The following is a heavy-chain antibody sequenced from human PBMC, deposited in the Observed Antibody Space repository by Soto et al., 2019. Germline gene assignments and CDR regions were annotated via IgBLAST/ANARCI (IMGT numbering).Heavy chain of an antibody. J-gene: IGHJ4*02. CDR2: IYWNDDK. D-gene: IGHD1-20*01. CDR1: GFSLSTSGVG. CDR3: ARRRGYHWNNPAFDY. Sequence: QITLKESGPALVKPTQTLTLTCTFSGFSLSTSGVGVGWIRQPPGKAREWLALIYWNDDKKYSPSLKSRLGITKDTFRNQVVLTMTNVDPLDTATYYCARRRGYHWNNPAFDYWGQGALVTVSS. V-gene: IGHV2-5*01.